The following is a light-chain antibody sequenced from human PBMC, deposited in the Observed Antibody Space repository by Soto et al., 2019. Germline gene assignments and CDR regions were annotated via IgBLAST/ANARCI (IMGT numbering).Light chain of an antibody. CDR2: WAS. CDR3: QQYYSVPPT. J-gene: IGKJ1*01. V-gene: IGKV4-1*01. Sequence: DIVMTQSPDSLAVSLGERATINCKSSQSVLYSSNNENSLAWYQQKPGQPPKLLISWASTRESGVPDRFSGGGSGTDFTLTISSLQAEDVAVYYCQQYYSVPPTFGQGTKVEI. CDR1: QSVLYSSNNENS.